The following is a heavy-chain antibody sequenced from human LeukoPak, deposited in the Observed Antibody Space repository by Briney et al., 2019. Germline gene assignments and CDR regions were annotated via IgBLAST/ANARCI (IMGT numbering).Heavy chain of an antibody. V-gene: IGHV4-39*07. CDR2: IYYSGST. CDR3: ARGAAGQFDY. J-gene: IGHJ4*02. D-gene: IGHD6-13*01. CDR1: GDSVSNDNFY. Sequence: SETLSLTCTVSGDSVSNDNFYWGWIRQPPGKGLEWIGSIYYSGSTYYNPSLKSRVTISVDTSKNQFSLKLSSVTAADTAVYYCARGAAGQFDYWGQGTLVTVSS.